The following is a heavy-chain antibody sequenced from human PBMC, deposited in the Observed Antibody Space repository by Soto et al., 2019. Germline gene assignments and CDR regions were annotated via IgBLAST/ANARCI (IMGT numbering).Heavy chain of an antibody. V-gene: IGHV4-4*02. Sequence: QVQLQELGPGLVKPSETLSLTCAVSGDSISSSNWWSWVRQSPGKGLEWIGEIYHSGSTNYNPSLMSRVTISLDKSKNQFSLRLRSVTAADTAVYYCARDQIFGVVRTHYYYAMDVWGQGTTVTVSS. CDR3: ARDQIFGVVRTHYYYAMDV. CDR2: IYHSGST. CDR1: GDSISSSNW. J-gene: IGHJ6*02. D-gene: IGHD3-3*01.